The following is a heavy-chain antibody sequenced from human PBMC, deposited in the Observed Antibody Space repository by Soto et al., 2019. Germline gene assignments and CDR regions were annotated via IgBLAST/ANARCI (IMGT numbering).Heavy chain of an antibody. CDR2: ISAYNGNT. CDR1: GYTFTSYG. V-gene: IGHV1-18*01. J-gene: IGHJ3*02. D-gene: IGHD3-22*01. Sequence: ASVKVSCKASGYTFTSYGISWVRQAPGQGLEWMGWISAYNGNTNYAQKLQGRVTMTTDTSTSTAYMELRSLRSDDTAVYYCARDPYYYDSSGYYRLDAFDIWGQGTMVTVS. CDR3: ARDPYYYDSSGYYRLDAFDI.